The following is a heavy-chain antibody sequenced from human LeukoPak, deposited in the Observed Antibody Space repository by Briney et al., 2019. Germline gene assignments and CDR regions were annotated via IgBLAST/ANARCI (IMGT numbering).Heavy chain of an antibody. CDR2: VCGGGATT. D-gene: IGHD2-15*01. CDR3: VSYSLDY. CDR1: GFTFSSYA. V-gene: IGHV3-23*01. J-gene: IGHJ4*02. Sequence: GGSLRLSCAASGFTFSSYAMTWVRQAPGKGLEWVPVVCGGGATTYYTDSVKGRFTISRDNAKNTLYLQMNSLRAEDTAVYYCVSYSLDYWGQGTLVTVSS.